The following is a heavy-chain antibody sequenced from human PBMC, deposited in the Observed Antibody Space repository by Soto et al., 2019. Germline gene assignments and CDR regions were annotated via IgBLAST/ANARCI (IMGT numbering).Heavy chain of an antibody. J-gene: IGHJ4*02. CDR1: GFTFSSYS. CDR2: ISSSSSYI. CDR3: ARRLAVAGNLDY. D-gene: IGHD6-19*01. V-gene: IGHV3-21*01. Sequence: EVQLVESGGGLVKPGGSLRLSCAASGFTFSSYSMNWVRQAPGKGLEWVSSISSSSSYIYYADSVKGRFTISRDNAKNSLYLQMNSLRAEDTAVYYCARRLAVAGNLDYWGQGTLVTVSS.